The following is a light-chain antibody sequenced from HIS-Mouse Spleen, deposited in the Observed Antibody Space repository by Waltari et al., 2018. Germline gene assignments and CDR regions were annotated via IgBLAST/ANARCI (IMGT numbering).Light chain of an antibody. CDR1: QSISSY. Sequence: DIQMTQSPPSLSASVGDRVTITCRASQSISSYLNWYQQKPGKAPKLLIYAASSLQSGVPSRFSGRGSGTDFTLTISSLQPEDFATYYCQQSYSTLMYTFGQGTKLEIK. J-gene: IGKJ2*01. CDR3: QQSYSTLMYT. CDR2: AAS. V-gene: IGKV1-39*01.